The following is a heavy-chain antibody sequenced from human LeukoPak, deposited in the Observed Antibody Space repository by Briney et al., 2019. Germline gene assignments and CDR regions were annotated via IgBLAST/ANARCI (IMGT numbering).Heavy chain of an antibody. D-gene: IGHD6-19*01. CDR1: GFTFSSYS. CDR3: ATGAQNIAVAGDGEYYFDY. V-gene: IGHV3-21*01. CDR2: ISSSSSYI. Sequence: GGSLGLSCAASGFTFSSYSMNWVRQAPGKGLEWVSSISSSSSYIYYADSVKGRFTISRDNAKNSLYLQMNSLRAEDTAVYYCATGAQNIAVAGDGEYYFDYWGQGTLVTVSS. J-gene: IGHJ4*02.